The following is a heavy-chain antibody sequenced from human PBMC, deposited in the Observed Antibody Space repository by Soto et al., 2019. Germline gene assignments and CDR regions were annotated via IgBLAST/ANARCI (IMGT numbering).Heavy chain of an antibody. Sequence: QVQLVESGGGVVQPGRSLRLSCAASGFTFSNYAMHWVRQAPGKGLEWVAVISYDGSVIYYADSVKGRFTISRDNSKNTVYLQMNNLRAEDTAVYYCARDRYTQVGGLDYWRQGTLVTVSS. CDR2: ISYDGSVI. CDR1: GFTFSNYA. V-gene: IGHV3-30-3*01. J-gene: IGHJ4*02. CDR3: ARDRYTQVGGLDY. D-gene: IGHD1-1*01.